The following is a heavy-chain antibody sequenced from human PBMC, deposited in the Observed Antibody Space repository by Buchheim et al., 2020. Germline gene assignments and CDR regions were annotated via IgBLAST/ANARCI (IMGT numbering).Heavy chain of an antibody. CDR2: IYYSGST. CDR3: ARDPSSGYDGEVGT. D-gene: IGHD3-22*01. V-gene: IGHV4-61*01. J-gene: IGHJ5*02. Sequence: QVQLQESGPRLVKPSETLSLTCTVSGGSVSSGTFYWSWIRQPPGKGLEWIGSIYYSGSTNYNPSVKGRVTISVDTSKNQFSLKRTSVTAADTAVYYCARDPSSGYDGEVGTWGQGTL. CDR1: GGSVSSGTFY.